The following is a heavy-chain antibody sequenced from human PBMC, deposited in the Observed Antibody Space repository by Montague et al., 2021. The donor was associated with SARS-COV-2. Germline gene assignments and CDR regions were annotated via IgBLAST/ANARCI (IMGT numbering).Heavy chain of an antibody. CDR1: GFTFSSYG. J-gene: IGHJ6*02. Sequence: SLRLSCAASGFTFSSYGMHWVRQAPGKGLEWVAVIWYDGSNKYYADSVKGRFTISRDNSKNTLYLQMNSLRAEDTAVYYCARQLGYYYDMDVWGQGTAVTVSS. V-gene: IGHV3-33*01. D-gene: IGHD3-10*01. CDR2: IWYDGSNK. CDR3: ARQLGYYYDMDV.